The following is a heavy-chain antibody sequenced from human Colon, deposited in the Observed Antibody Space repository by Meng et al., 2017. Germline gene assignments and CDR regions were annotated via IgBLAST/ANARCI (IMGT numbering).Heavy chain of an antibody. CDR2: INPYNGNT. V-gene: IGHV1-18*01. CDR1: GYTFTSYG. D-gene: IGHD3-16*01. CDR3: AKVGLGSYYYYSKDV. Sequence: ASVKVSCKASGYTFTSYGISWVRQAPGQGLEWMGWINPYNGNTNYAQKFQGRVTMTTDTSTSTAYMELRRLRSDDTAVYYCAKVGLGSYYYYSKDVWGQGTTVTVSS. J-gene: IGHJ6*02.